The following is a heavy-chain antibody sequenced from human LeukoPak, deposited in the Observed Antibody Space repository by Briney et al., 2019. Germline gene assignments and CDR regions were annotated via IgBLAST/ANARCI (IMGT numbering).Heavy chain of an antibody. CDR1: GGSFSGYY. Sequence: SETLSLTCAVYGGSFSGYYWSWIRQPPGKGLEWIGEINHSGSTNYNPSLKSRVTISVDTSKNQFSLKLSSVTAADTAVYYCARGKRQWLRGYYYHYGMDVWGQGTTVTVSS. J-gene: IGHJ6*02. D-gene: IGHD5-12*01. V-gene: IGHV4-34*01. CDR2: INHSGST. CDR3: ARGKRQWLRGYYYHYGMDV.